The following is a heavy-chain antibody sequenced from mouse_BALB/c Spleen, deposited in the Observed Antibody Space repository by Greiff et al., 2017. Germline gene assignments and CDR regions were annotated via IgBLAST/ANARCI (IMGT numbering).Heavy chain of an antibody. CDR1: GYTFTSYV. J-gene: IGHJ3*01. D-gene: IGHD1-1*01. CDR2: INPYNDGT. V-gene: IGHV1-14*01. Sequence: EVQLQQSGPELVKPGASVKMSCKASGYTFTSYVMHWVKQKPGQGLEWIGYINPYNDGTKYNEKFKGKATLTSDKSSSTAYMELSSLTSEDSAVYYCAREASYYGSSYWFAYWGQGTLVTVSA. CDR3: AREASYYGSSYWFAY.